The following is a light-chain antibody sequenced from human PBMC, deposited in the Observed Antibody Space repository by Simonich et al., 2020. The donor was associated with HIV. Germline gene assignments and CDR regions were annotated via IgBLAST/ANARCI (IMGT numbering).Light chain of an antibody. CDR2: VGTGGIVG. V-gene: IGLV9-49*01. Sequence: QPVLTQAPSASASLGASVTLTRTLSSGSRTYKVDWYQQRPGKGPRFVMRVGTGGIVGSKGDGIPGRYSVVGSGLNRYLTIKNIQEEDESDYHCGADHGSGSNFVYVFGTGTKVTVL. J-gene: IGLJ1*01. CDR3: GADHGSGSNFVYV. CDR1: SGSRTYK.